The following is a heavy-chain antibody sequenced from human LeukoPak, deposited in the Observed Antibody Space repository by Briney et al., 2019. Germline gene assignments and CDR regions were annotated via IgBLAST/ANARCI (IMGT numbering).Heavy chain of an antibody. D-gene: IGHD6-13*01. CDR1: GYSFTSYW. CDR3: ARTLYSSSWYYNDY. V-gene: IGHV5-51*01. Sequence: KVGESLKISCKCSGYSFTSYWIGWVRQMPGKGLEWMGIIYPGDSDTRYSPSFQGQVTISADQSISTAYLQWSSLKASDTAMYYCARTLYSSSWYYNDYWGQRTLVTVSS. J-gene: IGHJ4*02. CDR2: IYPGDSDT.